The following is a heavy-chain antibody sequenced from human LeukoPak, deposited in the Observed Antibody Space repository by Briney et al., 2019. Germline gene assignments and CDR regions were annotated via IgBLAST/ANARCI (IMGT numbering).Heavy chain of an antibody. D-gene: IGHD1-1*01. CDR2: ISYDGSNK. J-gene: IGHJ5*02. CDR1: GFTFSSYA. CDR3: ARDQDELETGNENWFDP. Sequence: GGSLRLSCAASGFTFSSYAMHWVRQAPGKGLEWVAVISYDGSNKYYADSVKGRFTISRDNSKNTLYLQMNSLRAEDTAVYYCARDQDELETGNENWFDPWGQGTLVTVSS. V-gene: IGHV3-30-3*01.